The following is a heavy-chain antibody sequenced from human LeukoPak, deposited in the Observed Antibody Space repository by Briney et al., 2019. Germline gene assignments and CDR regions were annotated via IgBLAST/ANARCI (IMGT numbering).Heavy chain of an antibody. CDR1: GFTFSSYG. J-gene: IGHJ4*02. Sequence: GGSLRLSCAASGFTFSSYGMHWVRQAPGKGLEWVAVIWYDGSNKYYADSVKGRFTISRDNSKNTLSLQMNSLRVEDTAVYYCARVNRGWSLDYWGQGTLVTVSS. CDR3: ARVNRGWSLDY. D-gene: IGHD6-19*01. V-gene: IGHV3-33*01. CDR2: IWYDGSNK.